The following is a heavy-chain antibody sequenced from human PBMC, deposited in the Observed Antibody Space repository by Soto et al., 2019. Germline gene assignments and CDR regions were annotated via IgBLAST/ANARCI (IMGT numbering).Heavy chain of an antibody. Sequence: GALRISCAASGFTFSDHCMDWVRQAPGKGLEWIARSRNKANTYSIEYATPVKGRFTISRDDSKNTLYLQMNSLKTEDTAVYYCAGSGGTHGHFDYWGQGTLVTVSS. D-gene: IGHD2-15*01. J-gene: IGHJ4*02. CDR3: AGSGGTHGHFDY. CDR1: GFTFSDHC. V-gene: IGHV3-72*01. CDR2: SRNKANTYSI.